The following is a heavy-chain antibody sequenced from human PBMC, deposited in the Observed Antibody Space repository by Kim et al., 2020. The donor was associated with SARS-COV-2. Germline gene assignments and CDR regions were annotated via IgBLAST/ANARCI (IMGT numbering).Heavy chain of an antibody. Sequence: GGSLRLSCAASGFTFSSYGMHWVRQAPGKGLEWVAVISYDGSNKYYADSVKGRFTISRDNSKNTLYLQMNSLRAEDTAVYYCAKDLKGYFDWLRSRFYYYYGMDVCGQGTTVTVSS. CDR1: GFTFSSYG. V-gene: IGHV3-30*18. D-gene: IGHD3-9*01. J-gene: IGHJ6*02. CDR2: ISYDGSNK. CDR3: AKDLKGYFDWLRSRFYYYYGMDV.